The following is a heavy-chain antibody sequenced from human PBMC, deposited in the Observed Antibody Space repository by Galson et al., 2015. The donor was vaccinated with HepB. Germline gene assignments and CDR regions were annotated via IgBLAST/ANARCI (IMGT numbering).Heavy chain of an antibody. J-gene: IGHJ4*02. CDR2: FDPEDGET. V-gene: IGHV1-24*01. Sequence: SVKVSCKVSGYTLTELSMHWVRQAPGKGLEWMGGFDPEDGETIYAQKFQGRVTMTEDTSTDTAYMELSSLRSEDTAVYYCATASSIAAALGDFDYWGQGTLVTVSS. CDR3: ATASSIAAALGDFDY. D-gene: IGHD6-13*01. CDR1: GYTLTELS.